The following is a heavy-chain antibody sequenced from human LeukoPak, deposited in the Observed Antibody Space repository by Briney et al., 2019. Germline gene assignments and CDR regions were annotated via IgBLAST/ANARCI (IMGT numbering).Heavy chain of an antibody. CDR1: GFTFSRYG. J-gene: IGHJ5*02. Sequence: GGSLRLSCAASGFTFSRYGMSWVRQAPGKGLEWVANIKRDGSEKYYVDSVKGRFTISRDNAKNSLYLQMNSLRAEDTAVYYCARDSDSSSFLRRSSGFDPWGQGTLVTVSS. CDR2: IKRDGSEK. D-gene: IGHD6-13*01. CDR3: ARDSDSSSFLRRSSGFDP. V-gene: IGHV3-7*03.